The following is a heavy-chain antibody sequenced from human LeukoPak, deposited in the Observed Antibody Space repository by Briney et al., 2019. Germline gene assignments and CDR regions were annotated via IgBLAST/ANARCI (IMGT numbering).Heavy chain of an antibody. V-gene: IGHV3-74*01. CDR3: ARAQDPYCSGGSCYSFAFDI. D-gene: IGHD2-15*01. J-gene: IGHJ3*02. Sequence: GGSLRLSCAASGFTFSSYWMHWVRQAPGKGLVWVSRINSDGSSTSYADSVKGRFTISRDNAKNTLYLQMNSLRAEDTAVYYCARAQDPYCSGGSCYSFAFDIWGQGTMVTVSS. CDR1: GFTFSSYW. CDR2: INSDGSST.